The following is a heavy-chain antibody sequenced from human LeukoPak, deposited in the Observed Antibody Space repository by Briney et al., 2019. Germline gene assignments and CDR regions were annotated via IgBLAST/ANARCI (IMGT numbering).Heavy chain of an antibody. D-gene: IGHD3-22*01. CDR3: AKGGGNYYDSSGYYNYFDY. CDR2: ISGSGAST. CDR1: GFTFSTYA. V-gene: IGHV3-23*01. Sequence: PGVSLRLSCAASGFTFSTYAMSWVRQAPGKGLEWVSTISGSGASTYYADSVKGRFTISRDNSKNTLFLQMNSLRAEDTAVYHCAKGGGNYYDSSGYYNYFDYWGQGTLVTVSS. J-gene: IGHJ4*02.